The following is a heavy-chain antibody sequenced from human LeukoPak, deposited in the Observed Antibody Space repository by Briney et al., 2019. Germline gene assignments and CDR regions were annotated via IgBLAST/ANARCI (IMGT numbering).Heavy chain of an antibody. CDR2: IAGRGGST. V-gene: IGHV3-23*01. CDR3: GKEGGA. J-gene: IGHJ5*02. CDR1: GSRFSDFT. Sequence: GGSLRLSCAASGSRFSDFTMTWVRQAPGKGPEWVSAIAGRGGSTYYADSVGGRFTISRDNSKDMVYLQMNSLKVEDTATYYCGKEGGAWGQGTKVTVSS. D-gene: IGHD3-16*01.